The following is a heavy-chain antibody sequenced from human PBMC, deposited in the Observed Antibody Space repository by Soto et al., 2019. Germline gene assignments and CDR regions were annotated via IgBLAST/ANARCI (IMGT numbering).Heavy chain of an antibody. CDR2: IYYSGST. Sequence: PSETLSLTCTVSGGSISSYYWSWIRQPPGKGLEWIGYIYYSGSTNYNPSLKSRVTISVDTSKNQFSLKLSSVTAADTAVYYCARATYYYDSSGYEEYYFDYWGQGTLVTVSS. CDR3: ARATYYYDSSGYEEYYFDY. V-gene: IGHV4-59*01. D-gene: IGHD3-22*01. J-gene: IGHJ4*02. CDR1: GGSISSYY.